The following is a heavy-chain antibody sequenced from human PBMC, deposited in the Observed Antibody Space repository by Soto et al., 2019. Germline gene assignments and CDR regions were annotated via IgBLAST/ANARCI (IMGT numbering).Heavy chain of an antibody. CDR1: GFIFSNYG. CDR3: PRGLDVTAKN. V-gene: IGHV3-48*01. D-gene: IGHD2-21*02. J-gene: IGHJ4*02. CDR2: IRSDSSTI. Sequence: EVQLVESGGGLVQPGGSLRLTCLASGFIFSNYGMNWVRQAPGKGLEWVSYIRSDSSTIDYADSVKGRFTISRDNAKNSLYLQMNSLRAEDTAVYYCPRGLDVTAKNWGQGTLVSVSS.